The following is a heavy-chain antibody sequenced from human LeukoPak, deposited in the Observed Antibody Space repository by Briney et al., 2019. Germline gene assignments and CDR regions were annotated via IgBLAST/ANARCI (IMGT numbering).Heavy chain of an antibody. CDR1: GFTFDDYA. Sequence: PGRSLRLSCAASGFTFDDYAMHWVRQAQGKGLEWVSGISWNSGSIGYADSVKGRFTISRDNAKNSLYLQMNSLRAEDTALYYCAPDCSGGSCRDFDCWGQGTLVTVSS. D-gene: IGHD2-15*01. J-gene: IGHJ4*02. CDR3: APDCSGGSCRDFDC. CDR2: ISWNSGSI. V-gene: IGHV3-9*01.